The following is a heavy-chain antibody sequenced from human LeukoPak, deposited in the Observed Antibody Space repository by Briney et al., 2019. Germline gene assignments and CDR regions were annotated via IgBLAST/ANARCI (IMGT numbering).Heavy chain of an antibody. CDR2: IWYDGSNK. V-gene: IGHV3-33*01. J-gene: IGHJ6*02. CDR1: GFSFSSYG. Sequence: PGGSLRLSCAASGFSFSSYGMHWVRQAPGKGLEWVAIIWYDGSNKYYAESVKGRFTISRDNSKNTLYLQMNSLRAEDTAVCYCARESEGMDVWGQGTTVTVSS. CDR3: ARESEGMDV.